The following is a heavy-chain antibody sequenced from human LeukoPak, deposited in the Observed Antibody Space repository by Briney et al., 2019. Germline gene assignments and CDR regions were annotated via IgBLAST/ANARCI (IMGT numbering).Heavy chain of an antibody. D-gene: IGHD2-21*01. CDR2: IYSGGST. V-gene: IGHV3-53*01. CDR3: AKERAAILDP. Sequence: GGSLRLSCAASGFTVSSNYMSWVRQAPGKGLEWVSVIYSGGSTYYADSVKGRFTISRDNSKSTLYIQMNSLRAEDTAVYYCAKERAAILDPWGQGTLVTVSS. CDR1: GFTVSSNY. J-gene: IGHJ5*02.